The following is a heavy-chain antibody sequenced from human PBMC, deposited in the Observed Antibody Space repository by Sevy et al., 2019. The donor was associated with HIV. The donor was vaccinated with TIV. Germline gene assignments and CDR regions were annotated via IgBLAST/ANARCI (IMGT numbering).Heavy chain of an antibody. D-gene: IGHD3-10*01. J-gene: IGHJ1*01. CDR2: ISYDGNNK. V-gene: IGHV3-30*18. CDR3: AKDHNLWSEGGFLHH. CDR1: GFPFSSYA. Sequence: GGSLRLSCAASGFPFSSYAIHWVRQTPGKGLEWVAVISYDGNNKYYADSVKGRFTVSRDNSKNTLYAQMNSLRAEDTAVYYCAKDHNLWSEGGFLHHWGQRTLVTVSS.